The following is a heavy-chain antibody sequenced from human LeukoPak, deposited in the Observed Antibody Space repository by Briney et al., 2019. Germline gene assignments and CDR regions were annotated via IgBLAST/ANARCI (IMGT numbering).Heavy chain of an antibody. J-gene: IGHJ6*02. V-gene: IGHV4-59*01. D-gene: IGHD4-17*01. CDR1: GGSISSYY. CDR2: IYYSGST. CDR3: ARVLGTAYGDYQEYYGMDV. Sequence: SETLSLTCTVSGGSISSYYWSWIRQPPGKGLEWIGYIYYSGSTNYNPSLKSRVTISVDTSKNQFSLKLSSVTAADTAVYYCARVLGTAYGDYQEYYGMDVWGQGTTVTVSS.